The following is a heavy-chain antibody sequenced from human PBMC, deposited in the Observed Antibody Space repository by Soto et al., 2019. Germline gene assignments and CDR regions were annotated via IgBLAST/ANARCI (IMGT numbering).Heavy chain of an antibody. V-gene: IGHV4-59*01. J-gene: IGHJ6*03. D-gene: IGHD3-3*01. CDR3: ARDQLRFLGIMDV. Sequence: PSETLSLTCTVSGGSISSYYWSWIRQPPGKGLEWIGYIHYSGSTNYNPSLKSRVTILVDTSKNQFSLRLRSVTAADTALYYCARDQLRFLGIMDVWGKGTTVTVSS. CDR2: IHYSGST. CDR1: GGSISSYY.